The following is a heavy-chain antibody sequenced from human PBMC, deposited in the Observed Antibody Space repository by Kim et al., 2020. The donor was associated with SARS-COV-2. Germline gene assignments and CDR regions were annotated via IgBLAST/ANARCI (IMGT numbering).Heavy chain of an antibody. CDR1: GGSLSSSSYY. CDR3: ARHHRYSCCWYV. CDR2: AYYIWNT. D-gene: IGHD6-13*01. Sequence: SETLSLTCTVSGGSLSSSSYYWGWIRQPPGKGLEWIGTAYYIWNTYYNPSLKSLVTISLDTSKNQVSLKLGSVTSADTAVYYCARHHRYSCCWYV. J-gene: IGHJ2*01. V-gene: IGHV4-39*01.